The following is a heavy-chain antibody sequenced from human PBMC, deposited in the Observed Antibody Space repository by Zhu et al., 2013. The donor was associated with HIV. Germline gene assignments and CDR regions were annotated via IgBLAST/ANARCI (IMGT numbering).Heavy chain of an antibody. CDR3: ARVRILAVAGKGNWFDP. D-gene: IGHD6-19*01. Sequence: QVQLVQSGAEVKKPGASVKVSCKASGYTFTGYYMHWVRQAPGQGLEWMGWINPNSGGTNYAQKFQGRVTMTRDTSISTAYMELSRLRSDDTAVYYCARVRILAVAGKGNWFDPGAREPWSPSPQ. V-gene: IGHV1-2*02. J-gene: IGHJ5*02. CDR1: GYTFTGYY. CDR2: INPNSGGT.